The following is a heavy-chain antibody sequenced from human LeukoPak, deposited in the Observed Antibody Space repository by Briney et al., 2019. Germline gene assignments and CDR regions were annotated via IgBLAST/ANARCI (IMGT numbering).Heavy chain of an antibody. D-gene: IGHD6-13*01. CDR2: IYYSGST. CDR3: ARARNIAAAGTYAFDI. CDR1: GGSTSSYY. V-gene: IGHV4-59*01. Sequence: SETLSLTCTVPGGSTSSYYWSWIRQPPGKGLEWIGYIYYSGSTNYNPSLKSRVTISVDTSKNQFSLKLSSVTAADTAVYYCARARNIAAAGTYAFDIWGQGTMVTVSS. J-gene: IGHJ3*02.